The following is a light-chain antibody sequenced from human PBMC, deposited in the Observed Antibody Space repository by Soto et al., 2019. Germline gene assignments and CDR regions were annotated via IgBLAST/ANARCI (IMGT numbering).Light chain of an antibody. CDR1: SSDVGGYNY. CDR2: DVS. Sequence: QSVLTQPRSVSGSPGQSVTISCTRTSSDVGGYNYVSWYQQHPGKAPKLMIYDVSKRPSGVPDRFSGSKSGNTASLTISGLQAEDEADYYCCSYAGSYTFPYVFGTGTKVTVL. V-gene: IGLV2-11*01. J-gene: IGLJ1*01. CDR3: CSYAGSYTFPYV.